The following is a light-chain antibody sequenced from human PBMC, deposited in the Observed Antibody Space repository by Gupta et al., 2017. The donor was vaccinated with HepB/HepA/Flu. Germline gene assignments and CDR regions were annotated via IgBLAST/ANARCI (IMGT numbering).Light chain of an antibody. CDR1: SSDIGSDNY. Sequence: QSALTQPASVSESPGQSITISCTGTSSDIGSDNYVSWYQQHPVKAPKLILFDVSNRPSWLSNRFSGSKSGNTASLTISGLQAEDEADYYCSSLTTSSTWVFGGGTNRTVL. CDR3: SSLTTSSTWV. J-gene: IGLJ3*02. V-gene: IGLV2-14*01. CDR2: DVS.